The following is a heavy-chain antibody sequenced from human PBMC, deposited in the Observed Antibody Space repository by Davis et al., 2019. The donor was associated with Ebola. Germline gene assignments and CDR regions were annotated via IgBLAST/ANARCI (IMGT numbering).Heavy chain of an antibody. J-gene: IGHJ6*02. CDR3: ARAGGSTTLTGPSKDV. D-gene: IGHD2/OR15-2a*01. CDR2: ISGGGRTI. V-gene: IGHV3-11*01. CDR1: GFTFSDYY. Sequence: AGSLTLSCAASGFTFSDYYMNWIRQAPAKGLEWVSYISGGGRTIYYANSFQGRFTMSRDNAKNSLYLQMNSLRAEDTAGYSCARAGGSTTLTGPSKDVWGQGTTVTVSS.